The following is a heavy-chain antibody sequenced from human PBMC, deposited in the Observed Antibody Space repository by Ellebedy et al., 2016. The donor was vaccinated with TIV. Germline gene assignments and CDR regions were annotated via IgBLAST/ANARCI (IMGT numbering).Heavy chain of an antibody. J-gene: IGHJ4*02. V-gene: IGHV4-38-2*02. Sequence: SETLSLTXSVSGYSISTGHYWGWIRQPPGKGLEWTGSLDHSGYTYYNPSLKSRVTLSLDTSKNDLSLKLSSVTAADTAVYYCARGEMATIYFDYWGQGALVNVSS. CDR2: LDHSGYT. CDR3: ARGEMATIYFDY. D-gene: IGHD5-24*01. CDR1: GYSISTGHY.